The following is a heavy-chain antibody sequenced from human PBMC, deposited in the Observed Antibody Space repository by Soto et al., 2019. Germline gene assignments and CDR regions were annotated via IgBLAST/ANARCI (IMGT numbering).Heavy chain of an antibody. D-gene: IGHD5-18*01. CDR2: VSYDEITK. Sequence: ESGGGVVQPGRSLRLSCAASGFTFSSYGMNWVRQAPGKGLEWVAVVSYDEITKYYADSVKGRFTLSRDNSKNTVYLQMNSLRPEDTAVYYCAKPLGLLRRAMAQGSDYWGQGTLVTVSS. V-gene: IGHV3-30*18. CDR3: AKPLGLLRRAMAQGSDY. J-gene: IGHJ4*02. CDR1: GFTFSSYG.